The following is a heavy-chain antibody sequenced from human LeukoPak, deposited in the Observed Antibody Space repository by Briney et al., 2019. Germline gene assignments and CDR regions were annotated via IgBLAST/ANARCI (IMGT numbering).Heavy chain of an antibody. J-gene: IGHJ5*02. D-gene: IGHD2-2*01. Sequence: PSETLSLTCTVSGGSISNNDYFWGWIRQPPGKGLEWIGSMNYGGSTHDNPSLKSRVTISVDTSKNQVSLKLSSVTAADTAVYCCARRVPGRSGNWFDPWGQGTLVTVSS. V-gene: IGHV4-39*01. CDR3: ARRVPGRSGNWFDP. CDR2: MNYGGST. CDR1: GGSISNNDYF.